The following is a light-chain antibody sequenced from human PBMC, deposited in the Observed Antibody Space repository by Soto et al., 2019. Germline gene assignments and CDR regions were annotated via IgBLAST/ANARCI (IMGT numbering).Light chain of an antibody. V-gene: IGKV1-5*03. CDR2: KAS. Sequence: DIQMTHSPSTLSASVGDRVTITCRASQSVSRWLAWYKQKPGEAPKLLIYKASNLESGVSSRFSGSGSGTEFTLTISSLQPGDSATYYCQQYDVYSPWMFGQGTKVDNK. CDR3: QQYDVYSPWM. CDR1: QSVSRW. J-gene: IGKJ1*01.